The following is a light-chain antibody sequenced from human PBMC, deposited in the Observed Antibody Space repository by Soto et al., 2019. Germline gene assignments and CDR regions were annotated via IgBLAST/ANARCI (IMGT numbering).Light chain of an antibody. J-gene: IGKJ4*01. CDR2: DAS. Sequence: EIVLTPSPATLSSFPGDRVTLSCRASQSISNSYLAWYQQKPGQAPRLLIYDASNRPTGIPARFTGSGSGTDFNLTISSLEPEDFAVYYCQQRSSWPPITFGGGTKVDI. V-gene: IGKV3-11*01. CDR3: QQRSSWPPIT. CDR1: QSISNSY.